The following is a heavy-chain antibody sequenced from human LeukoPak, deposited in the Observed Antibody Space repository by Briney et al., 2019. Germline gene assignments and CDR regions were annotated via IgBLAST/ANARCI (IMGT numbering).Heavy chain of an antibody. D-gene: IGHD6-13*01. CDR3: ARGIAAAVTPYYDY. CDR1: GFTVSSNY. V-gene: IGHV3-53*01. CDR2: IYSGGST. J-gene: IGHJ4*02. Sequence: GGSLRLSCAASGFTVSSNYMSWVRQAQGKGLEWDSVIYSGGSTYYTDYVTGRCTISRDNSKNTMYLPMKSLRAEDTAVYYCARGIAAAVTPYYDYWGRGTLVTVSS.